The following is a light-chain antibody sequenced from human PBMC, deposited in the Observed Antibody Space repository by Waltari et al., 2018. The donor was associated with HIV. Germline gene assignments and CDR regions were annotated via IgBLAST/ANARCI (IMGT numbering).Light chain of an antibody. J-gene: IGKJ3*01. CDR1: QNIAKNY. Sequence: EIVLTQSPGTLSLSPGERGTLSCRASQNIAKNYLAWYQQKPGQPPRLLIDGYSSRATGIPDRFSGSVSGTDFTLTITRLEPEDFAVYYCQQYGNSPFTFGPGTKVDMK. CDR2: GYS. CDR3: QQYGNSPFT. V-gene: IGKV3-20*01.